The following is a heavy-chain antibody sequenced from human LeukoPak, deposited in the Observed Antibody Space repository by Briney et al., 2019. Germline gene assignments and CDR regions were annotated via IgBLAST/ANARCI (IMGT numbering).Heavy chain of an antibody. CDR3: ARDPAGKDY. D-gene: IGHD6-13*01. J-gene: IGHJ4*02. CDR2: IKQDGSEK. Sequence: PGGSLRLSCAASGFTFSTYWMSWVRQAPGKGLEWVANIKQDGSEKYYVDSVKGRFTISRDNAKNSLYLQMNSLRAEDTTMYYRARDPAGKDYWGQGTLVTVSS. CDR1: GFTFSTYW. V-gene: IGHV3-7*01.